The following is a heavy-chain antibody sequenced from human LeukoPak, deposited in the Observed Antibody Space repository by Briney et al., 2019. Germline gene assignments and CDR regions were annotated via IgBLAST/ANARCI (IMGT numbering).Heavy chain of an antibody. D-gene: IGHD4-17*01. V-gene: IGHV1-18*01. CDR3: EREPVHLFPVTTDAFDI. J-gene: IGHJ3*02. CDR2: ISAYNGNT. CDR1: GYTFTSYG. Sequence: ASVKVSCKASGYTFTSYGISWVRQAPGQGLEWMGWISAYNGNTNYAQKLQGRVTMTTDTSTSTAYMELRSLRSDDTAVYYCEREPVHLFPVTTDAFDIWGQGTMVTVSS.